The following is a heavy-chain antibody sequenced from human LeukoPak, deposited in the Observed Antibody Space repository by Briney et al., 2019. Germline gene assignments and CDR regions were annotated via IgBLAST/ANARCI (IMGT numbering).Heavy chain of an antibody. J-gene: IGHJ4*02. CDR2: IYSGGST. CDR3: AKDLEPTTGTTYFDY. CDR1: GFTVSSNY. D-gene: IGHD4-17*01. Sequence: GGSLRLSCAASGFTVSSNYMSWVRQAPGKGLEWVSVIYSGGSTYYADSVKGRFTISRDNSKNTLYLQMNSLRAEDTAVYYCAKDLEPTTGTTYFDYGGQGTLVTASS. V-gene: IGHV3-53*01.